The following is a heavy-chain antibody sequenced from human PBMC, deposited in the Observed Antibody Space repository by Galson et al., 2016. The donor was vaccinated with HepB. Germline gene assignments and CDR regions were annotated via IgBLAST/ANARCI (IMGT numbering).Heavy chain of an antibody. J-gene: IGHJ4*02. CDR1: GFTFRSHG. Sequence: SLRLSCAASGFTFRSHGMHWVRQAPGKGLEWVALIWYDGSNQDYTDSVKGRFTISRDNSESTLYLQMSNLRAEDTAVYYCARVTSQSAVGGYSDCWGQGTLVTVSS. CDR3: ARVTSQSAVGGYSDC. CDR2: IWYDGSNQ. D-gene: IGHD3-10*01. V-gene: IGHV3-33*01.